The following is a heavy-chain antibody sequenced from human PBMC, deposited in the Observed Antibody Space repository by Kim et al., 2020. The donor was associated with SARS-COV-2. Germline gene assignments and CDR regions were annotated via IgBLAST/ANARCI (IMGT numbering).Heavy chain of an antibody. Sequence: GGSLRLSCAASGFTFSSYGMHWVRQAPGKGLEWVAVIWYDGSNKYYADSVKGRFTISRDNSKNTLYLQMNSLRAEDTAVYYCARDRVYGSGSPGDYYYYGMDVWGQGTTVTVSS. V-gene: IGHV3-33*01. CDR1: GFTFSSYG. CDR2: IWYDGSNK. D-gene: IGHD3-10*01. J-gene: IGHJ6*02. CDR3: ARDRVYGSGSPGDYYYYGMDV.